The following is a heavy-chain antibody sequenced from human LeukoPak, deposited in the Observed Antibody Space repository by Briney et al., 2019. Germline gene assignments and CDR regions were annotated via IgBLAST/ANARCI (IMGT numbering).Heavy chain of an antibody. CDR3: AKEAGLFDV. Sequence: PGGSLRLSCAASGLTFSSYGMHWVRQAPGKGLEWVAFIRPDASKEYHADSVKGRFIISRDNSKKILYLQMNSLRVEDTAMYYCAKEAGLFDVWGQGAMVIVSS. V-gene: IGHV3-30*02. J-gene: IGHJ3*01. CDR1: GLTFSSYG. CDR2: IRPDASKE.